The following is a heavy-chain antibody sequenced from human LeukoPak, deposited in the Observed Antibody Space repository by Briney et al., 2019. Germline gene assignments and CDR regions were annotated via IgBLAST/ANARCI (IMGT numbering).Heavy chain of an antibody. D-gene: IGHD1-26*01. CDR3: ARGVGASGSTDDAFDI. CDR2: ISAYNGNT. J-gene: IGHJ3*02. CDR1: GYTFTGYY. Sequence: ASVKVSCKASGYTFTGYYMHWVRQAPGQGLEWMGWISAYNGNTNYAQKLQGRGTMTTDTSTSTAYMELRSLRSDDTAVYYCARGVGASGSTDDAFDIWGQGTMVTVSS. V-gene: IGHV1-18*04.